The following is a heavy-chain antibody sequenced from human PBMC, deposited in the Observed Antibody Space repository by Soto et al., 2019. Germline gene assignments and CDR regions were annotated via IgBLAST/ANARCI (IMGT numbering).Heavy chain of an antibody. J-gene: IGHJ4*01. V-gene: IGHV3-53*01. CDR2: LYSGGST. Sequence: VGPLRHSCGAAGVTVGDNDVSWVRQAPGKGLEWVSVLYSGGSTYYVDSVKGRFTISRDNSKNTLYLQMNSLTAEDTAVYYCASGGGYHYVWLYFAYWGHRLLGTVPS. CDR1: GVTVGDND. D-gene: IGHD3-16*01. CDR3: ASGGGYHYVWLYFAY.